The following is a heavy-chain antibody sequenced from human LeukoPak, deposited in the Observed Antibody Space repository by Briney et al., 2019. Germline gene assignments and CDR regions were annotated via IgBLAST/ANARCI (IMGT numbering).Heavy chain of an antibody. J-gene: IGHJ6*02. CDR1: GYTFTSYD. CDR3: AIRYCSSTSCGPRAFYGMDV. CDR2: LNPNSGNT. V-gene: IGHV1-8*01. Sequence: ASVKVSCKASGYTFTSYDINWVRQATGQGLEWMGWLNPNSGNTSYAQKFQGRVTMTRNTSISTAYMELSSLRSEDTAVYYCAIRYCSSTSCGPRAFYGMDVWGQGTTVTVSS. D-gene: IGHD2-2*01.